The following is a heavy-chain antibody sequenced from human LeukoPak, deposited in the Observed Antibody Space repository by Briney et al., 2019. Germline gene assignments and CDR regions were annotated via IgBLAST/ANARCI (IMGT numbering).Heavy chain of an antibody. CDR3: ARIIDPLGVNDY. D-gene: IGHD2-8*01. J-gene: IGHJ4*02. CDR2: ISSSGSTI. CDR1: GFTFSSYE. Sequence: PGGSLRLSCAASGFTFSSYEMNRVRQAPGKGLEWVSYISSSGSTIYYADSVKGRFTISRDNAKNSLYLQMNSLRAEDTAVYYCARIIDPLGVNDYWGQGTLVTVSS. V-gene: IGHV3-48*03.